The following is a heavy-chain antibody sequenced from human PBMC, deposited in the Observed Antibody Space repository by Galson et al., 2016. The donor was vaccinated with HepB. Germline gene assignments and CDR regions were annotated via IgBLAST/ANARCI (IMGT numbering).Heavy chain of an antibody. CDR1: GFTLSDYF. CDR3: ARMRAARNPKVFYPMDV. J-gene: IGHJ6*02. V-gene: IGHV3-11*06. CDR2: ISGTTDYT. D-gene: IGHD6-6*01. Sequence: SLRLSCAASGFTLSDYFMAWVRQAPGKGLEWVSYISGTTDYTNHAESVKGRFTISRDNANNSVSLQMSSLRAEDTAVYYCARMRAARNPKVFYPMDVWGQGTTVIVSS.